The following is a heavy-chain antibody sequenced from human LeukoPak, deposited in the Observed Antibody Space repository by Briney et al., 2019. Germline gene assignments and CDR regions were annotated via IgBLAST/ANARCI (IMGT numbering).Heavy chain of an antibody. CDR3: AREEAWVIDN. D-gene: IGHD4-23*01. V-gene: IGHV4-59*02. CDR2: ISYSEST. CDR1: GGSVSSYF. J-gene: IGHJ4*02. Sequence: ASETLSLTCTVSGGSVSSYFWSWIRQPPGKGLEWIGYISYSESTNYNPSLKSRVTISLDTSKNQFSLKLSSVTAADTAVYYCAREEAWVIDNWGRGTLVTVSS.